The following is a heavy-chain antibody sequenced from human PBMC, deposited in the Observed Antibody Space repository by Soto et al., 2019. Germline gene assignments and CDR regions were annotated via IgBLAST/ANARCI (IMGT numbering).Heavy chain of an antibody. Sequence: QLQLQESGPGLVKPSETLSLTCTVSGGSISSSSYYWGWIRPPPGKELEWIGAIYHSGSTYYHPSLKSRVTISVDTSKNQFSLRLTSLTAADTAVYFCARQTGGFGYYFDYWGQGTLVTVSS. CDR2: IYHSGST. CDR1: GGSISSSSYY. J-gene: IGHJ4*02. D-gene: IGHD3-16*01. V-gene: IGHV4-39*01. CDR3: ARQTGGFGYYFDY.